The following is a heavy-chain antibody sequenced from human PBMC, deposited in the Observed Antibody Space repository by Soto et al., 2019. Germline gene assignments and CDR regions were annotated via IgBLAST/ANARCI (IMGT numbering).Heavy chain of an antibody. CDR3: ARVKVPAAILGAFDL. CDR2: INPLKGDT. CDR1: GYTFSTYG. Sequence: ASVKVSCKASGYTFSTYGITWVRQAPGQGPEWMGWINPLKGDTNSAARFQDRLTMTTDTSTRTAYMELRSLTSDDTAVYYCARVKVPAAILGAFDLWGQGTVVTVSS. V-gene: IGHV1-18*01. J-gene: IGHJ3*01. D-gene: IGHD2-2*02.